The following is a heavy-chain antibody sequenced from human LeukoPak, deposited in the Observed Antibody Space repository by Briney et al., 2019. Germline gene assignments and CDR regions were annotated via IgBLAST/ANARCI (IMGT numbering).Heavy chain of an antibody. D-gene: IGHD3-22*01. CDR1: GFTFSSYS. CDR2: ISSSSSYI. J-gene: IGHJ4*02. V-gene: IGHV3-21*04. CDR3: AKRRYDSSGHFDS. Sequence: GGSLRLSCAASGFTFSSYSMNWVRQAPGKGLEWVSSISSSSSYIYYADSVKGRFTISRDNAKNSLYLQMNSLRAEDTAVYYCAKRRYDSSGHFDSWGQGTLVTVSS.